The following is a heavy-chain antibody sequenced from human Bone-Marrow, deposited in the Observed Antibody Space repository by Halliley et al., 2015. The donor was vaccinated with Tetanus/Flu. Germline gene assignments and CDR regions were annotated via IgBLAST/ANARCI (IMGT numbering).Heavy chain of an antibody. CDR3: ARVGRDAYNDWGLNAFDV. CDR2: IDLEGDT. D-gene: IGHD7-27*01. Sequence: SRIDLEGDTRYADSVRGRFTIYRDNARNTVSLEMNSLRVDDSAVYYCARVGRDAYNDWGLNAFDVWGRGTMVIVSS. V-gene: IGHV3-74*01. J-gene: IGHJ3*01.